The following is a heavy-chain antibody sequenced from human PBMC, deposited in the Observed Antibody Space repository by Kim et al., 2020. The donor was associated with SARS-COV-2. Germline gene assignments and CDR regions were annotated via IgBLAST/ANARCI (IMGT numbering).Heavy chain of an antibody. V-gene: IGHV1-2*04. Sequence: GGPNYAQKFQGWVTMTRDTSISTAYMELSRLRSDDTAVYYCARDRGALDVWGQGTTVTVSS. D-gene: IGHD3-10*01. CDR2: GGP. J-gene: IGHJ6*02. CDR3: ARDRGALDV.